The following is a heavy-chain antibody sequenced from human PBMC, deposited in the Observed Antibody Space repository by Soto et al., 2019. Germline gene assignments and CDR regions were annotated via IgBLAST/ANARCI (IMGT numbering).Heavy chain of an antibody. V-gene: IGHV3-11*01. Sequence: QVQLVESGGGLVKPGGSLRLSCAASGFTFSDYYMSWIRQAPGKGLEWVSYISSSGSTIYYADSVKGRFTISRDNAKNSLYLQMNSLRAEDPAVYSCARLDGNDYESSGYYYYYYGMDVWGQGTTVTVSS. CDR3: ARLDGNDYESSGYYYYYYGMDV. CDR1: GFTFSDYY. D-gene: IGHD3-22*01. J-gene: IGHJ6*02. CDR2: ISSSGSTI.